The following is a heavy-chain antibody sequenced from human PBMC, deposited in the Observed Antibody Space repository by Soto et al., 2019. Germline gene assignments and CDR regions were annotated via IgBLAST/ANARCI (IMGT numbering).Heavy chain of an antibody. D-gene: IGHD3-22*01. CDR3: ARNFYDSSGYYYYGMDV. Sequence: GESLKISCKGSGYSFTSYWIGWVRQMPGKGLEWMGIIYPGDSDTRYRPSFQGQVTISADKSISTAYLQWSSLKASDTAMYYCARNFYDSSGYYYYGMDVWGQGTTVTVSS. V-gene: IGHV5-51*01. J-gene: IGHJ6*02. CDR2: IYPGDSDT. CDR1: GYSFTSYW.